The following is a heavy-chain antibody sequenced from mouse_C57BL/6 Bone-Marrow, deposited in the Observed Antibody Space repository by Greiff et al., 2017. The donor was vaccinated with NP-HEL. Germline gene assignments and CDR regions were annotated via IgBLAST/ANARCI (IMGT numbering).Heavy chain of an antibody. V-gene: IGHV1-5*01. D-gene: IGHD2-1*01. J-gene: IGHJ4*01. Sequence: VQLQQSGTVLARPGASVKLSCKTSGYTFTSYWMHWVKQRPGQGLEWIGAINPGSSDTSYNQKFKGKAKLTAVTSASTAYMELSSLTNEDSAVYYCTYGNYYYAMDYWGQGTSVTVSS. CDR1: GYTFTSYW. CDR3: TYGNYYYAMDY. CDR2: INPGSSDT.